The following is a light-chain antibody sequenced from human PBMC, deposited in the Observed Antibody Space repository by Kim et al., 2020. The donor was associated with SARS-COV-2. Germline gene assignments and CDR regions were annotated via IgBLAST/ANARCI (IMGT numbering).Light chain of an antibody. V-gene: IGKV1-5*03. Sequence: SASVADRVTITCRASENIGTWLAWYQQKPGRAPCLLIDLASTLESGVPSRFSDTGSGTEFSLSITSLQPDDFATYYCQHYSRFPYTFGQGTKLEIK. CDR1: ENIGTW. CDR3: QHYSRFPYT. J-gene: IGKJ2*01. CDR2: LAS.